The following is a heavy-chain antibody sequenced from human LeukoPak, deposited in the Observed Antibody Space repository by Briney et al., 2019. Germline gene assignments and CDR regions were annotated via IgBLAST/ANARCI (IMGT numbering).Heavy chain of an antibody. Sequence: PSETLSLTCTVSGDSISSYYWSWIRQPPGKGLEWIGYIYNSGSTNYNPSLKSRVTISVDTSKKQFSLKLSSVTAADTAVYYCAAMVRGDNFDYWGQGTLVTVSS. CDR3: AAMVRGDNFDY. J-gene: IGHJ4*02. V-gene: IGHV4-59*01. CDR1: GDSISSYY. CDR2: IYNSGST. D-gene: IGHD3-10*01.